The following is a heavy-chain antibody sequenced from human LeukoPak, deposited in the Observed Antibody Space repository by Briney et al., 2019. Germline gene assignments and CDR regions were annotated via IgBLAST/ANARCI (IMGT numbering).Heavy chain of an antibody. D-gene: IGHD2-2*02. CDR1: GGSISGYY. J-gene: IGHJ6*03. CDR2: INHSGST. V-gene: IGHV4-34*01. Sequence: SETLSLTCTVSGGSISGYYWSWIRQPPGKGLEWIGEINHSGSTNYNPSLKSRVTISVDTSKNQFSLKLSSVTAADTAVYYCARSNRLYCSSTSCYTNGGYYYYMDVWGKGTTVTVSS. CDR3: ARSNRLYCSSTSCYTNGGYYYYMDV.